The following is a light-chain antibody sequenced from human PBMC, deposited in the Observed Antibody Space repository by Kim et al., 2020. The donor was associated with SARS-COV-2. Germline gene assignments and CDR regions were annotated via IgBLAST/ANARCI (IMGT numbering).Light chain of an antibody. V-gene: IGKV3-20*01. CDR2: GAS. Sequence: LPGERAALSCRASQTVSSNYLAWYQQKPGQAPRLLIYGASSRATGIPDRFSGSGSGTDFTLAISRLEPEDLAVYYCQQYGTSPWTFGQGTKVDIK. CDR1: QTVSSNY. CDR3: QQYGTSPWT. J-gene: IGKJ1*01.